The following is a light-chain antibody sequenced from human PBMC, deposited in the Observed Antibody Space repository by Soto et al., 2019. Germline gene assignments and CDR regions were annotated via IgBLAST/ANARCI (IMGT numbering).Light chain of an antibody. CDR2: DVS. CDR1: SSDVGGYNY. V-gene: IGLV2-14*01. CDR3: SSYTTSNTRQIV. J-gene: IGLJ1*01. Sequence: QSALTQPASVSGSPGQSITIPCTGTSSDVGGYNYVSWYQQHPGKAPKFMIYDVSNRPSGVSNRLSGSKSGNTASLTISGLQAEDEADYYCSSYTTSNTRQIVFGTGTKVTVL.